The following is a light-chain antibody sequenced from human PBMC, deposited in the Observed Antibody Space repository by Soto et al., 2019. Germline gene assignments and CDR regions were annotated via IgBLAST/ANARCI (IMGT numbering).Light chain of an antibody. V-gene: IGKV1-39*01. J-gene: IGKJ5*01. CDR1: QSISSY. Sequence: ASVGASVTIPCRASQSISSYLNWYQQKPGKAPKLLIYAASSLQSGVPSRFSGSGSGTDFTLTISSLQPEDFATYYCQQSYSTPITFGQGTRLEI. CDR3: QQSYSTPIT. CDR2: AAS.